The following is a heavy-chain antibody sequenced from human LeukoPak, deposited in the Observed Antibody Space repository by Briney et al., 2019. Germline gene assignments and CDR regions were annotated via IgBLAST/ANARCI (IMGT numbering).Heavy chain of an antibody. CDR2: FDPEDGEA. D-gene: IGHD6-19*01. Sequence: ASVKVSCKVSGYTLIELSMHWVRQAPGKGLGCMGGFDPEDGEAIYAQKFQGRVTMTEDTSTDTAYMELSSLKVEDTAVYYCAARRDTSVAGPGAFDIWGQGTMVTVSS. V-gene: IGHV1-24*01. CDR1: GYTLIELS. CDR3: AARRDTSVAGPGAFDI. J-gene: IGHJ3*02.